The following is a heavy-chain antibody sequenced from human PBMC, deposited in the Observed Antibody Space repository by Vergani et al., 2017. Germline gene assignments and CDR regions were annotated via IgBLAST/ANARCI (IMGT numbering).Heavy chain of an antibody. CDR2: ISSSSSYI. CDR3: ARDGLYQLLTNGYDAFDI. Sequence: VQLVESGGGLVKPGGSLRLSCAASGFTFSSYSMNWVRQAPGKGLEWVSSISSSSSYIYYADSVKGRFTISGDNAKNSLYLQMNSLRAEDTAEYYCARDGLYQLLTNGYDAFDIWGQGTMVTVSS. CDR1: GFTFSSYS. D-gene: IGHD2-2*01. J-gene: IGHJ3*02. V-gene: IGHV3-21*01.